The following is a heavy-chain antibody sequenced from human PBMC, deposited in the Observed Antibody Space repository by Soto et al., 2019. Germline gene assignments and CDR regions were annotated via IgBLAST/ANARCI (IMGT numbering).Heavy chain of an antibody. J-gene: IGHJ5*02. CDR3: AGSYSSGWYAWFDP. CDR1: GFTFSSYR. V-gene: IGHV3-7*01. Sequence: GGSLRLSCAASGFTFSSYRMSWVRQAPGKGLEWVANIKQDGSEKYYVDSVKGRFTISRDNAKNSLYLQMNSLRAEDTAVYYCAGSYSSGWYAWFDPWGQGTLVTVSS. D-gene: IGHD6-19*01. CDR2: IKQDGSEK.